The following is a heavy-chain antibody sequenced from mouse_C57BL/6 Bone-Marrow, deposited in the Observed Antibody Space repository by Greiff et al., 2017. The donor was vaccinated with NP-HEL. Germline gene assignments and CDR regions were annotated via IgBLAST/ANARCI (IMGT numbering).Heavy chain of an antibody. CDR2: IYPGSGNT. CDR1: GYTFTDYY. V-gene: IGHV1-76*01. CDR3: ARWGGSLDY. Sequence: VQLQQSGAELVRPGASVKLSCKASGYTFTDYYINWVKQRPGQGLEWIARIYPGSGNTYYNEKFKGKATLTAEKSSSTAYMQLSSLTSEDSAVYFCARWGGSLDYWGQGTTLTVSS. D-gene: IGHD1-1*01. J-gene: IGHJ2*01.